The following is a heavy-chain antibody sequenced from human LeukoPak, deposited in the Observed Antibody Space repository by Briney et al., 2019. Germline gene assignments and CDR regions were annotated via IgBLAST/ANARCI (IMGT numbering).Heavy chain of an antibody. Sequence: SETLSLTCAVYGGSFSGYYWSWIRQPPGKGLEWIGEINHSGSTNYNPSLKSRVTISVDTSKNQFSLKLSSVTAADTAVYYCARDLGYSYGGGLDYWGQGTLVTVSS. D-gene: IGHD5-18*01. V-gene: IGHV4-34*01. J-gene: IGHJ4*02. CDR1: GGSFSGYY. CDR2: INHSGST. CDR3: ARDLGYSYGGGLDY.